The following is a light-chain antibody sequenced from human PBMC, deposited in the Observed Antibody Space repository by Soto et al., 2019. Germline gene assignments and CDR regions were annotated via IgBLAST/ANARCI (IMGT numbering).Light chain of an antibody. CDR3: QQYATYAPST. V-gene: IGKV1-5*01. CDR1: QSIGTW. J-gene: IGKJ1*01. Sequence: DIQLTQSPSTLSASVGDMITITFRASQSIGTWLAWYQHRPGEGPKLLIHDASSLESGVPSRFSGSGSATEFSLTISSLESGDSGTYHCQQYATYAPSTFGQGTKVDI. CDR2: DAS.